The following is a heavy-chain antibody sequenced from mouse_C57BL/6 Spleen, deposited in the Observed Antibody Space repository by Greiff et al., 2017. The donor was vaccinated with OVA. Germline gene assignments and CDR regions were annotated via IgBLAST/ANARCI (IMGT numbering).Heavy chain of an antibody. CDR2: INPNNGGT. CDR3: ARRSYGSRGAMDY. Sequence: VQLQQSGPELVKPGASVKIPCKASGYTFTDYNMDWVKQSHGKSLEWIGDINPNNGGTIYNQTFKGKATLTVDKSSSTAYMERRSLTAEDTAVYYCARRSYGSRGAMDYWGQGTSVTVSS. D-gene: IGHD1-1*01. V-gene: IGHV1-18*01. CDR1: GYTFTDYN. J-gene: IGHJ4*01.